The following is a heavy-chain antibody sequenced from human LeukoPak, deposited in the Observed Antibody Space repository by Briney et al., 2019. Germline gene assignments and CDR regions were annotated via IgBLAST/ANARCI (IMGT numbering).Heavy chain of an antibody. CDR3: ARLVLLTYYDILTGSGEFGY. D-gene: IGHD3-9*01. CDR1: GGSISSSSYY. Sequence: SETLSLTCTVSGGSISSSSYYWGWIRQPPGKGLEWIGSIYYSGSTYYNPSLKSRVTISVDTSKNQFSLKLSSVTAADTAVYYCARLVLLTYYDILTGSGEFGYWGQGTLVTVSS. J-gene: IGHJ4*02. CDR2: IYYSGST. V-gene: IGHV4-39*01.